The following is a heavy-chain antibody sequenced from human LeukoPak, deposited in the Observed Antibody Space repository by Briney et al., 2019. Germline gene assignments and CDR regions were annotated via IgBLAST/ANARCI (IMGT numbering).Heavy chain of an antibody. CDR1: GYTFTSYD. CDR3: ARGRRRYYDISLGY. Sequence: RRASVKVSCKASGYTFTSYDINWVRQATGQGLEWMGWMNPNSGNTGYAQKFQGRVTMTRNTSISTAYMELSSLRSEDTAVYYCARGRRRYYDISLGYWGQGTLVTVSS. CDR2: MNPNSGNT. V-gene: IGHV1-8*01. J-gene: IGHJ4*01. D-gene: IGHD3-9*01.